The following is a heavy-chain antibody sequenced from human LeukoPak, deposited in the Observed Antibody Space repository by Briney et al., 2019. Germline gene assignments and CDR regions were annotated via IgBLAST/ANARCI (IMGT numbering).Heavy chain of an antibody. J-gene: IGHJ4*02. CDR3: ARGHSSGYWRIDY. CDR1: GGSISSYY. CDR2: IYYSGST. Sequence: SETLSLTCTVSGGSISSYYWSWIRQPPWKGLEWIGYIYYSGSTNYNPSLKSRVTISVDTSKNQFSLKLSSVTAADTAVYYCARGHSSGYWRIDYWGQGTLVTVSS. V-gene: IGHV4-59*01. D-gene: IGHD3-22*01.